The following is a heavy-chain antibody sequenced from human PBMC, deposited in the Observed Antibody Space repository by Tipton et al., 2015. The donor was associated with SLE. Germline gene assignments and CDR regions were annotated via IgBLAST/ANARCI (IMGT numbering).Heavy chain of an antibody. D-gene: IGHD6-6*01. Sequence: QLVQSGAEVKKPGESLRISCKGSGYSFTSYWISWVRQMPGKGLEWMGRIDPSDSYTNYSPSFQGHVTISADKSISTAYLQWSSLKASDTAMYYCARHRVYSSSSVTQYYYYGMDVWGQGTTVTVSS. CDR1: GYSFTSYW. V-gene: IGHV5-10-1*01. J-gene: IGHJ6*02. CDR3: ARHRVYSSSSVTQYYYYGMDV. CDR2: IDPSDSYT.